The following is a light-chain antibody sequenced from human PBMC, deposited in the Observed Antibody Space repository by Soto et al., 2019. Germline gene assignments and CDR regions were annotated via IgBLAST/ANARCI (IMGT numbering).Light chain of an antibody. CDR3: QQYNNWPPMYT. J-gene: IGKJ2*01. CDR2: DAS. Sequence: EIVLTQSPATLSVSPGEGATLSCRASQSVSNKLAWYQQKVGQAPRLLIYDASSRATAIPARFSGSGSGTEFTLTISSLQPEDFAVYYCQQYNNWPPMYTFGQGTKLEIK. V-gene: IGKV3-15*01. CDR1: QSVSNK.